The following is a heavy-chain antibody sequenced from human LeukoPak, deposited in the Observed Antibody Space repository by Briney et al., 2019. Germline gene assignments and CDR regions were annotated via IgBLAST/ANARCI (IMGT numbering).Heavy chain of an antibody. V-gene: IGHV3-21*05. CDR2: IDSGSDDR. J-gene: IGHJ5*02. D-gene: IGHD3-3*01. CDR1: GFTFSLYA. Sequence: GGSLRLSCAASGFTFSLYAMNWVRQAPGKGLEWVSYIDSGSDDRLFADSVRGRFTISRDNAKDTLYLQMSSLRDEDTAVYYCVSDLCGGDDQWGRGTLVTVSS. CDR3: VSDLCGGDDQ.